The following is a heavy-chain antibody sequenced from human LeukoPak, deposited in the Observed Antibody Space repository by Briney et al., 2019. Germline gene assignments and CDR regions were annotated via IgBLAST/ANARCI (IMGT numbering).Heavy chain of an antibody. V-gene: IGHV4-34*01. CDR1: GGSFSGYY. J-gene: IGHJ3*02. Sequence: PSETLSLTCAVYGGSFSGYYWSWIRQPPGKGLEWIGEINHSGSTNYNPSLKSRVTISVDTSKNQFSLKLSSVTAADTAVYYCARNYNAFDIWSQGTMVTVS. CDR3: ARNYNAFDI. CDR2: INHSGST. D-gene: IGHD1-14*01.